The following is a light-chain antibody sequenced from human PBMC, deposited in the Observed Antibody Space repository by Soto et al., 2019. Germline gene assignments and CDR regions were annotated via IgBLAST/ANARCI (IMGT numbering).Light chain of an antibody. CDR3: SSFTGSTLV. CDR1: SSDIGGYKY. Sequence: QSALTQPASVSGSPGQSITISCTGSSSDIGGYKYVSWYQQYPGKAPKFMIFDVSNRPSGVSNRFSGSKSGNTAYLAISGLQAEDEADYYCSSFTGSTLVFGGGTKLTVL. J-gene: IGLJ2*01. CDR2: DVS. V-gene: IGLV2-14*01.